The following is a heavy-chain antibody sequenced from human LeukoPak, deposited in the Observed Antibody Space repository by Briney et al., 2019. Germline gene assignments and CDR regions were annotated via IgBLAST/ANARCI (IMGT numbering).Heavy chain of an antibody. V-gene: IGHV4-61*02. CDR2: IYTSGST. J-gene: IGHJ6*02. CDR1: GGSISSGSYY. CDR3: ARLESPYYYYGMDV. Sequence: SQTLSLTCTVSGGSISSGSYYWSWIRQPAGKGLEWIGRIYTSGSTNYNPSLKSRVTISVDTSRNQFSLKLSSVTAADTAVYYCARLESPYYYYGMDVWGQGTTVTVSS. D-gene: IGHD3-3*01.